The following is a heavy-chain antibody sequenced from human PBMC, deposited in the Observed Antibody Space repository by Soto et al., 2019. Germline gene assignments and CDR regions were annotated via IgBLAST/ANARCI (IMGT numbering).Heavy chain of an antibody. J-gene: IGHJ4*02. CDR2: IYRTGDT. V-gene: IGHV4-30-2*01. Sequence: SETLSLTCAVSGGSISSGGYSWSWIRQPPGKGLEWLGYIYRTGDTHYSPSLKSRVSIPQDGSKNQFSLELTSVTAADTAVYYCARGDYQYSIDYWGQGTLVTVSS. D-gene: IGHD2-2*01. CDR3: ARGDYQYSIDY. CDR1: GGSISSGGYS.